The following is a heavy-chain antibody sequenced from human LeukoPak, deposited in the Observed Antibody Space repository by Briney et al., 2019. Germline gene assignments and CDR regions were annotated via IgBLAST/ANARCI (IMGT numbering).Heavy chain of an antibody. CDR3: ARGPTPYLLSLFDY. V-gene: IGHV3-11*04. J-gene: IGHJ4*02. D-gene: IGHD1-26*01. Sequence: GGSLRLSCAASGFTFSDYYMSWIRLAPGKGLEWVSYISSSGSTIYYADSVKGRFTISRDNSKNTLYLQMNSLRAEDTAVYYCARGPTPYLLSLFDYWGQGTLVTVSS. CDR1: GFTFSDYY. CDR2: ISSSGSTI.